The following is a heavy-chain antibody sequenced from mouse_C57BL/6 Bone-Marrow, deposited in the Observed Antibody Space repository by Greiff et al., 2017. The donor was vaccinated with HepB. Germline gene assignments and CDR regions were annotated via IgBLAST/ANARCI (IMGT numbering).Heavy chain of an antibody. CDR2: IDPSDSYT. CDR3: ARLITTVVGDY. V-gene: IGHV1-59*01. Sequence: QVQLQQPGAELVRPGTSVKLSCKASGYTFTSYWMHWVKQRPGQGLEWIGVIDPSDSYTNYNQKFKGKATLTVDTSSSTAYMQLSSLTSEDSAVYYCARLITTVVGDYWGQGTTLTVSS. CDR1: GYTFTSYW. J-gene: IGHJ2*01. D-gene: IGHD1-1*01.